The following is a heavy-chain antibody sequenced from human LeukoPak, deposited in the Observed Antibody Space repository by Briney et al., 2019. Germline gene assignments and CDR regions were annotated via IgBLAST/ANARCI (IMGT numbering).Heavy chain of an antibody. V-gene: IGHV4-59*01. CDR1: GGSISSYY. Sequence: SETLSLTCTVSGGSISSYYWSWIRQPPGKGLEWIGYIYYSGSINYNPSLKSRVTISVDTSKNQYSLKLSSVTAADTAVYYCARDDGSGSYYDYWGQGTLVTVSS. D-gene: IGHD3-10*01. CDR2: IYYSGSI. CDR3: ARDDGSGSYYDY. J-gene: IGHJ4*02.